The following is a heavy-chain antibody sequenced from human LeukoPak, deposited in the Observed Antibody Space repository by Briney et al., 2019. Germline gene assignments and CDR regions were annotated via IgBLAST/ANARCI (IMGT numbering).Heavy chain of an antibody. V-gene: IGHV3-7*04. CDR3: ARGLRTAAGLDY. Sequence: GGSLRLSCAASGFTFSRYWMNWVRQAPGKGLEWLANINEDGSEKHYVDSVEGRFTVSRDNGENSVFLQMNSLKVEDAAVYYCARGLRTAAGLDYWGQGTLVIASS. J-gene: IGHJ4*02. D-gene: IGHD6-13*01. CDR1: GFTFSRYW. CDR2: INEDGSEK.